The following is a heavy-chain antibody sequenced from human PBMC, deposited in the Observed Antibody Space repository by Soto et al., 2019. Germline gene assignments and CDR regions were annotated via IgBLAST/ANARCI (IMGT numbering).Heavy chain of an antibody. Sequence: SLKSSCAASGFTFSSYGMHWVRQAPGKGLEWVAVISYDGSNKYYADSVKGRFTISRDNSKNTLYLQMNSLRAEDTAVYYCAKVYSRTADFDYWGQGTLVTVSS. J-gene: IGHJ4*02. CDR1: GFTFSSYG. D-gene: IGHD2-8*01. V-gene: IGHV3-30*18. CDR2: ISYDGSNK. CDR3: AKVYSRTADFDY.